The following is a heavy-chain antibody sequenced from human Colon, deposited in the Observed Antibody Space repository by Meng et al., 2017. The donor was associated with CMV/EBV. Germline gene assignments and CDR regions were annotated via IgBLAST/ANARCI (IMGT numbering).Heavy chain of an antibody. CDR3: AKDGVIVGVPAGTYFDH. CDR2: ISAENGNT. CDR1: YPFSSYG. J-gene: IGHJ1*01. D-gene: IGHD2-2*01. V-gene: IGHV1-18*01. Sequence: YPFSSYGSGCLRQAPGQGVEWVGWISAENGNTNHAQKRRGRIAMTTDTSTSTAKMRLMSLASKDAAVYYCAKDGVIVGVPAGTYFDHWGQGTLVTVSS.